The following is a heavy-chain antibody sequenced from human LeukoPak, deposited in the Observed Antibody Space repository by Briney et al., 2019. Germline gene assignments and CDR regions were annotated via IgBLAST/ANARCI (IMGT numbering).Heavy chain of an antibody. CDR2: ITIGSTST. D-gene: IGHD6-6*01. J-gene: IGHJ4*02. V-gene: IGHV3-48*01. CDR3: ARDMGSSSWHALEF. CDR1: GLTFSTSY. Sequence: GGSLRLSCAASGLTFSTSYMHWVRQAPGKGLEWVSYITIGSTSTQYANSVKGRFTISRDDAKNSLTLQMNSLRVEDAAVYYCARDMGSSSWHALEFWGQGTLVTVSS.